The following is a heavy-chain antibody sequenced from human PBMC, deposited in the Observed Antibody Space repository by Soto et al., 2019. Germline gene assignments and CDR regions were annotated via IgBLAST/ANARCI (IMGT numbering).Heavy chain of an antibody. V-gene: IGHV3-30-3*01. CDR3: ARDEAPWGVGYFDY. J-gene: IGHJ4*02. Sequence: GGSLRLSCAASGFTFSSYAMHWVRQAPGKGLEWVAVISYDGSNKYYADSVKGRFTISRDNSKNTLYLQMNSLRAEDTAVYYCARDEAPWGVGYFDYWGQGTLVTVSS. CDR2: ISYDGSNK. D-gene: IGHD3-16*01. CDR1: GFTFSSYA.